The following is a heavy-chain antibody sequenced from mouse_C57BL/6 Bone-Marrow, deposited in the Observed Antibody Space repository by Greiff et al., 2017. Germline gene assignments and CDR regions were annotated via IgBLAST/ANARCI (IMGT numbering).Heavy chain of an antibody. CDR2: IYPGNSDT. D-gene: IGHD2-3*01. CDR1: GYTFTSYW. J-gene: IGHJ3*01. Sequence: VQLQQSGTVLARPGASVKMSCKTSGYTFTSYWMHWVKQRPGQGLAWIGAIYPGNSDTSYNQKFKGKAKLTAVTSASTAYRELSSLTNEDSAVYYCTRGGWLLAWFAYWGQGTLVTVSA. CDR3: TRGGWLLAWFAY. V-gene: IGHV1-5*01.